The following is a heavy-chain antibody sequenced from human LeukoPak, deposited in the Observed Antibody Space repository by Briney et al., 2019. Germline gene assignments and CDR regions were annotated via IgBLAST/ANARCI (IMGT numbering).Heavy chain of an antibody. D-gene: IGHD3-10*01. J-gene: IGHJ4*02. Sequence: PGGSLRLSCAASGFTFSTYSMNWVRQAPGKGLEWVSYISSSSSTIYYADSVKGRFTISRDNSKNTLYLQMNSLRAEDTAVYYCAKGETMVRGVIDYWGQGTLVTVSS. CDR2: ISSSSSTI. CDR3: AKGETMVRGVIDY. CDR1: GFTFSTYS. V-gene: IGHV3-48*01.